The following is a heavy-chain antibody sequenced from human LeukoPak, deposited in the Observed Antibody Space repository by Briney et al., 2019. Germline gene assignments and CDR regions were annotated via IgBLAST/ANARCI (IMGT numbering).Heavy chain of an antibody. J-gene: IGHJ4*02. CDR3: ATVGRGNIYGYVDL. Sequence: GGSLRLSCAASGFTVSSNYMSWVRQTPGKGLEWVSVIYFGSSTYYADSVKGRFTIFRDNCKNNVYLQMNSLTAADTALYYCATVGRGNIYGYVDLWGQGTLVIVSS. CDR1: GFTVSSNY. D-gene: IGHD5-18*01. CDR2: IYFGSST. V-gene: IGHV3-66*01.